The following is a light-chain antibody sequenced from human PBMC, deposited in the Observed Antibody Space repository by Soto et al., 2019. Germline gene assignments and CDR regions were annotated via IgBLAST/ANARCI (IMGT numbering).Light chain of an antibody. CDR3: QQYVSSPVT. J-gene: IGKJ4*01. CDR2: GAS. V-gene: IGKV3-20*01. CDR1: QSVSSSY. Sequence: EIVLTQSPGTLSLSPGERATLSCRASQSVSSSYLAWYQQKPGQAPRLLMYGASSRATGLPDRFSGSGSGTDFTLSISRLEPEDFAVYYCQQYVSSPVTFGGGTKVEIK.